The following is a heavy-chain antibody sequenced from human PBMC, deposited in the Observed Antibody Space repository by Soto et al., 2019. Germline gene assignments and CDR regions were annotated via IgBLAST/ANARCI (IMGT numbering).Heavy chain of an antibody. D-gene: IGHD3-16*01. V-gene: IGHV3-9*01. Sequence: PGGSLRLSCAASGFTFDDYAMHWVRQGPGKGLEWVSSISWNGGDIVYADSVKGRFTISRDNPKNSLYLQMNSLRVEDTAFYYCAKDTEWGGERNTWYYFDSWGLGT. CDR2: ISWNGGDI. CDR3: AKDTEWGGERNTWYYFDS. J-gene: IGHJ4*02. CDR1: GFTFDDYA.